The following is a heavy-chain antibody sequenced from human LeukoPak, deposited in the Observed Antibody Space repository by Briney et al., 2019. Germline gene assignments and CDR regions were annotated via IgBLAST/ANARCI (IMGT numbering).Heavy chain of an antibody. CDR2: MSGSGGST. V-gene: IGHV3-23*01. CDR3: AKGTYSSSPRDY. J-gene: IGHJ4*02. Sequence: GGSLRLSCAASGFTFSSYAMTWVRQAPGKGLEWVSAMSGSGGSTYYAGSVKGRFTISRDNSKNTLYLQMNSLRAEDAAVYYCAKGTYSSSPRDYWGQGTLVTVSS. D-gene: IGHD6-6*01. CDR1: GFTFSSYA.